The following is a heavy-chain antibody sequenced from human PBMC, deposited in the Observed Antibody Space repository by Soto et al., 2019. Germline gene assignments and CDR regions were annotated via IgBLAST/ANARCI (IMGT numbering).Heavy chain of an antibody. D-gene: IGHD2-15*01. Sequence: PGGSLRLSCAASGFTFSTYWMHWIRQVPGKGLEWVSRINSDASHTYYADSVKGRFTISRDNAKNTLHLEMNSLRAEDTAVYYCARDRGYDAHDYYYNAMDVWGQGTTVTVSS. V-gene: IGHV3-74*01. CDR2: INSDASHT. CDR3: ARDRGYDAHDYYYNAMDV. CDR1: GFTFSTYW. J-gene: IGHJ6*02.